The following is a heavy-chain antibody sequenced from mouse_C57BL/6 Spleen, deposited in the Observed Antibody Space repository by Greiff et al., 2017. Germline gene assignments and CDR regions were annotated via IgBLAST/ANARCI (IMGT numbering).Heavy chain of an antibody. D-gene: IGHD1-1*01. CDR1: GYTFTSYW. V-gene: IGHV1-53*01. Sequence: QVQLQQPGTELVKPGASVKLSCKASGYTFTSYWMHWVKQRPGQGLEWIGNINPSNGGTNYNEKFKSKATLTVDKSSSTAYMQLSSLTSEDSAVYYCAREAGGYYGRGYYFDYWGQGTTLTVSS. CDR3: AREAGGYYGRGYYFDY. CDR2: INPSNGGT. J-gene: IGHJ2*01.